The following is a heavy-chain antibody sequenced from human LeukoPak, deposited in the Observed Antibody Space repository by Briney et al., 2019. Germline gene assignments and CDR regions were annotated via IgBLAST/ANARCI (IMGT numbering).Heavy chain of an antibody. V-gene: IGHV3-23*01. CDR2: ISGSGDAT. CDR3: ARAAMVRGVDYFDY. J-gene: IGHJ4*02. CDR1: GFTFSSYA. Sequence: PGGSLRLSCEASGFTFSSYAMTWVRQAPGKGLEWVSVISGSGDATYYADSAKGRFTISRDNSKNTLYLQMNSLRAEDTALYYCARAAMVRGVDYFDYGGQGTLVTVSS. D-gene: IGHD3-10*01.